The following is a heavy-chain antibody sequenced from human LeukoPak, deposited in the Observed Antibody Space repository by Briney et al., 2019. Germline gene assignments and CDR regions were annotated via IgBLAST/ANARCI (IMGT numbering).Heavy chain of an antibody. CDR1: GFTLSSYW. CDR3: ARGGHRQKEF. V-gene: IGHV3-7*01. J-gene: IGHJ4*02. Sequence: GGSLRLSCGASGFTLSSYWMTWVRQAPGKGLEWVANIKEDGSKKYYVESVRGRFTISRDNAKNSLYLQMSSLRAEDTAVYYCARGGHRQKEFWGQGTLVTVSS. D-gene: IGHD3-10*01. CDR2: IKEDGSKK.